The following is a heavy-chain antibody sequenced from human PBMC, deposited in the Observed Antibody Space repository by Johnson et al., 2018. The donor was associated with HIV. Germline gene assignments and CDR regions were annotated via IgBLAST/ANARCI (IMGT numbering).Heavy chain of an antibody. D-gene: IGHD5-24*01. CDR1: GFTFSSYG. V-gene: IGHV3-30*02. CDR3: AKTDMAVDAFDI. CDR2: IRYDGSNK. Sequence: QVQLVESGGGVVQPRGSLRLSCAASGFTFSSYGMHWVRQAPGKGLEWVAFIRYDGSNKYYADSVKGRFTISRDNSKNTLYLQMNSLRAEDTAVYYCAKTDMAVDAFDIWGQGTMVTVSS. J-gene: IGHJ3*02.